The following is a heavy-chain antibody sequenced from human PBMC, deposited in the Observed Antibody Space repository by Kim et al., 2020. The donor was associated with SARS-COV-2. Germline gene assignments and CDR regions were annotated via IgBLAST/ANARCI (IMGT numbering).Heavy chain of an antibody. J-gene: IGHJ5*02. Sequence: GGSLRLSCAASGFTFSDYYMTWIRQAPWKGLEWLSYISSSGSYIKYADSVKGRFTISRDNAKNSLYLQMNSLRAEDTAVYYCARVSYRSSSWYWFDPWCQGTLVTVSS. CDR1: GFTFSDYY. CDR3: ARVSYRSSSWYWFDP. D-gene: IGHD6-13*01. CDR2: ISSSGSYI. V-gene: IGHV3-11*05.